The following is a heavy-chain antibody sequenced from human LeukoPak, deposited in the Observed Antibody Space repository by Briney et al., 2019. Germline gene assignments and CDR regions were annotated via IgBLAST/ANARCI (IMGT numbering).Heavy chain of an antibody. Sequence: ASVKVSFKASGGTFSSYAISWVRQAPGQGLEWTGRIIPILGIANYAQKFQGRVTITADKSTSTAYMELSSLRSEDTAVYYCARDNYYDSSGYSSYGMDVWGQGTTVTVSS. D-gene: IGHD3-22*01. CDR1: GGTFSSYA. CDR3: ARDNYYDSSGYSSYGMDV. V-gene: IGHV1-69*04. CDR2: IIPILGIA. J-gene: IGHJ6*02.